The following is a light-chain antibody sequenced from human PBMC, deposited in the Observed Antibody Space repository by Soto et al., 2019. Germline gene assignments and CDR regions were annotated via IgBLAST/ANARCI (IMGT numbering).Light chain of an antibody. V-gene: IGLV1-47*01. CDR3: AAWDDTLSALV. CDR2: RAD. J-gene: IGLJ2*01. Sequence: QSVLTPPPSASGAPGQTVTISCSGRSSNIGSNYVYWYQQLPETAPRLLLYRADQRPSGIPDRFSGSKSGTSASLAIRGLRSEDEADYYCAAWDDTLSALVFGGGTKLTVL. CDR1: SSNIGSNY.